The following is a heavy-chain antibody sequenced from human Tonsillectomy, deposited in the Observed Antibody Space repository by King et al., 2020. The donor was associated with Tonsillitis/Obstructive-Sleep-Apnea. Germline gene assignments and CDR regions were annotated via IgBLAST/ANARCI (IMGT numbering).Heavy chain of an antibody. J-gene: IGHJ3*02. Sequence: QLQESGPGLVKPSETLSLTCTVSGGSISSSSYYWGWIRQPPGKGLEWIGSIYYSGSTYYNPSLKSRVTISVDTSKNQFSLKLSSVTAADTAVYYCARLGGVGDAFDIWGQGTMVTVSS. CDR2: IYYSGST. V-gene: IGHV4-39*01. D-gene: IGHD3-3*01. CDR1: GGSISSSSYY. CDR3: ARLGGVGDAFDI.